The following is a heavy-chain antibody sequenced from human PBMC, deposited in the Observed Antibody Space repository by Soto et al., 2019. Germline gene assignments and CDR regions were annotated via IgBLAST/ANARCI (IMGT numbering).Heavy chain of an antibody. CDR3: AREDDYGYRYINYGLDV. J-gene: IGHJ6*02. V-gene: IGHV3-30-3*01. CDR1: GFTFNIYA. Sequence: LRLSCAASGFTFNIYALHWVRQAPGKGLEWVAVISFDGTKKYYSDSVKGRFTISRDNLKNTLYLQMNNLRVEDAALYFCAREDDYGYRYINYGLDVWGQGTTVTVPS. CDR2: ISFDGTKK. D-gene: IGHD4-17*01.